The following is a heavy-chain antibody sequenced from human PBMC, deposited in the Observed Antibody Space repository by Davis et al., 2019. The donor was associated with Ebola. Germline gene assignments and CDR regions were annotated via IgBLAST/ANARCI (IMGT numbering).Heavy chain of an antibody. Sequence: GESLKISCAASGFTFSNYGISWVRQAPGKGLEWVSTISASGGTTFYAESVKGRFSISRDNSKNTLYLQMNSLRAEDTAVYYCARPGQKFDWNYGFDNWGQGTLVSVSS. CDR2: ISASGGTT. CDR1: GFTFSNYG. D-gene: IGHD1-7*01. V-gene: IGHV3-23*01. CDR3: ARPGQKFDWNYGFDN. J-gene: IGHJ4*02.